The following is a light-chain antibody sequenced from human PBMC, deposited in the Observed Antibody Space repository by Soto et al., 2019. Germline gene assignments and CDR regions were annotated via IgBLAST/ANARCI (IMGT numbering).Light chain of an antibody. V-gene: IGKV4-1*01. J-gene: IGKJ5*01. CDR3: QQYYSTPIT. CDR1: QSVLHSSNTKNY. Sequence: DIVMTQSPDSLAVSLGERATINCKSSQSVLHSSNTKNYLAWYQQKPGQPPKLLIYWASTRESGVPDRFSGSGSGTDFTLTISSLQAEEVAVYYCQQYYSTPITFGQGTRLEIK. CDR2: WAS.